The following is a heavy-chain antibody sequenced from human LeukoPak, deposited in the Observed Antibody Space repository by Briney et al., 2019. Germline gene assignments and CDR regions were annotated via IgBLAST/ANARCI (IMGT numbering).Heavy chain of an antibody. Sequence: GESLKISCKTSGYTFTDYWIGWVRQMPGKGLEWMGSIYPIDSDSKYSPSFQGQVTISADKSINTAYLQWSSLKASDTGIYCCVGLWDSCFDYWGQGTLVTVSS. CDR3: VGLWDSCFDY. CDR1: GYTFTDYW. J-gene: IGHJ4*02. V-gene: IGHV5-51*01. D-gene: IGHD2-15*01. CDR2: IYPIDSDS.